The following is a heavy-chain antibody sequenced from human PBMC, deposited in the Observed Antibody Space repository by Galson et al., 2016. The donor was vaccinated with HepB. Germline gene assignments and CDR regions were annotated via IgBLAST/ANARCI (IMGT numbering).Heavy chain of an antibody. CDR3: ALTYAGAAPFDY. V-gene: IGHV1-18*01. Sequence: SVKVSCKASGYTFTSSITWVRQAPGQGLEWMGWISAYNGNTSSAQKFQGRVTMTTDTSTSTAYMELRSLRCDDTAVYYCALTYAGAAPFDYWGQGTLVTVSS. CDR2: ISAYNGNT. D-gene: IGHD3-10*01. CDR1: GYTFTSS. J-gene: IGHJ4*02.